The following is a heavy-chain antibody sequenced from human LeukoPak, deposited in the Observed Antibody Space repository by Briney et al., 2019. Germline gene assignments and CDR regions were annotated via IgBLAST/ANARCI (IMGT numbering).Heavy chain of an antibody. V-gene: IGHV4-34*01. J-gene: IGHJ4*02. CDR1: GFTFSSYA. Sequence: GSLRLSCAASGFTFSSYAMSWIRQPPGKGLEWIGEINHSGSTNYNPSLKSRVTISVDTSKNQFSLKLSSVTAADTAVYYCARLKLVRLRYFDYWGQGTLVTVSS. CDR2: INHSGST. CDR3: ARLKLVRLRYFDY. D-gene: IGHD6-13*01.